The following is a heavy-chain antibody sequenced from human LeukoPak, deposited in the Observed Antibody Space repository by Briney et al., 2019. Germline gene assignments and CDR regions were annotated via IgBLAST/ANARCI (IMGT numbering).Heavy chain of an antibody. J-gene: IGHJ6*02. CDR1: GDSVSSNSAA. CDR3: SRVSCIGFGELYDYYYYYGMDA. V-gene: IGHV6-1*01. CDR2: TYYRSKWYN. D-gene: IGHD3-10*01. Sequence: SQTLSLICTISGDSVSSNSAAWNWIRQSPSRGLEWLGRTYYRSKWYNDYAVSVKSRITINPDTSKNQCSLQLNSVTPEDTAVYYFSRVSCIGFGELYDYYYYYGMDAWGQGTTVIVSS.